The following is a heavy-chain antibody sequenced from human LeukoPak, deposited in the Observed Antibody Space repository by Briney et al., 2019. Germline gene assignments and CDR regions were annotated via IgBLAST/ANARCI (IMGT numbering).Heavy chain of an antibody. J-gene: IGHJ1*01. CDR1: GFTFSSYS. V-gene: IGHV3-21*01. CDR2: ISSSSSYI. CDR3: ARDLGYDYVWGSYRYKYFQH. D-gene: IGHD3-16*02. Sequence: GGSLRLSCAASGFTFSSYSMNWVRQAPGKGLEWVSSISSSSSYIYYADSVKGRFTISRDNAKNSLYLQMNSLRDEDTAVYYCARDLGYDYVWGSYRYKYFQHWGQGTLVTVSS.